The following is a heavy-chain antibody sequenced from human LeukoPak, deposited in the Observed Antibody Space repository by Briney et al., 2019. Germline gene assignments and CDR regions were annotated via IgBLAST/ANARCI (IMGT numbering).Heavy chain of an antibody. V-gene: IGHV3-48*02. Sequence: GGSLRLSCAASGFTFSSYSMNWVRQAPGKGLEWVSYISSSSSTIYYADSVKGRFTISRDNAKNSLCPQMNSLRDEDTAVYYCARENIVVVTAIRDAFDIWGQGTMVTVSS. CDR1: GFTFSSYS. CDR2: ISSSSSTI. CDR3: ARENIVVVTAIRDAFDI. D-gene: IGHD2-21*02. J-gene: IGHJ3*02.